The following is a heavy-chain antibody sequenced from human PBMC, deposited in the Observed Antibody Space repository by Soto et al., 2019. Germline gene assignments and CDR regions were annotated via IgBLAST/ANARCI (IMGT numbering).Heavy chain of an antibody. Sequence: SETLSLTCTVSGGSVSSSSYYWAWIRQPPWKGLEWIGTIYFGGSTYYNPSLKSRVTISVDSSKSQFSLKLSSVTAADTAVYYCASLLYYDSSGFYHYFDYWGQGXLVTVSS. D-gene: IGHD3-22*01. CDR3: ASLLYYDSSGFYHYFDY. V-gene: IGHV4-39*01. CDR2: IYFGGST. J-gene: IGHJ4*02. CDR1: GGSVSSSSYY.